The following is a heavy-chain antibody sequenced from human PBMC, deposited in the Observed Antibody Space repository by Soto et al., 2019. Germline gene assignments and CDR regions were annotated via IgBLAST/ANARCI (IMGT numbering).Heavy chain of an antibody. J-gene: IGHJ5*02. V-gene: IGHV1-24*01. CDR3: VADTFNGNSGYPWFDP. CDR2: FDTEEDET. CDR1: GSARTELS. D-gene: IGHD3-22*01. Sequence: EASVKVSCKVSGSARTELSIHWVLPAPGKGLEWMGGFDTEEDETIYTQKFQGRVMLTEDTSKDTAYMELSSLRSEDTAVYYCVADTFNGNSGYPWFDPWGQGTLVTVSS.